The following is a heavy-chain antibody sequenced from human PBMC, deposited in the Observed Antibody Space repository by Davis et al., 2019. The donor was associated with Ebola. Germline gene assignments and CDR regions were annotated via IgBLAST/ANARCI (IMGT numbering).Heavy chain of an antibody. Sequence: SQTLSLTCAISGDSVSSNSAAWSWIRQSPSRGLEWLGRTYYRSKWYNDYAVSVKSRITINPDTSKNQFSLKLSSVTAADTAVYYCANHYGNYAPFDYWGQGTLVTVSS. CDR3: ANHYGNYAPFDY. J-gene: IGHJ4*02. V-gene: IGHV6-1*01. D-gene: IGHD4-11*01. CDR1: GDSVSSNSAA. CDR2: TYYRSKWYN.